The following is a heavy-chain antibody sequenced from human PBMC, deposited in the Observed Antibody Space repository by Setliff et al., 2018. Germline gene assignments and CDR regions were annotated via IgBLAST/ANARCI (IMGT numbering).Heavy chain of an antibody. CDR1: GYTFTSYD. V-gene: IGHV1-8*02. D-gene: IGHD3-3*01. J-gene: IGHJ4*02. CDR2: MNPNSGNT. CDR3: ARAQSWSGGPYYFDN. Sequence: ASVKVSCKASGYTFTSYDINWVRQATGQGLEWMGWMNPNSGNTGYAQKFQGRVTMTRNTSISTAYMDMSSLRFEDTAVYYCARAQSWSGGPYYFDNWGQGTLVTVSS.